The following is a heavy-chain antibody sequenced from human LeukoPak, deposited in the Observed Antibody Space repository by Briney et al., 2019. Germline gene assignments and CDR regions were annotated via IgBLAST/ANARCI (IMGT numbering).Heavy chain of an antibody. Sequence: ASVKVSCKASGYTFTGYYMHWVRQAPGQGLEWMGWINPNSGGTNYAQKFQGRVTMTRDTSISTAYMELSRLRSDDTAVYYCATPSSSSVLGFDYWGQGTLVTVSS. CDR2: INPNSGGT. CDR1: GYTFTGYY. D-gene: IGHD6-6*01. V-gene: IGHV1-2*02. J-gene: IGHJ4*02. CDR3: ATPSSSSVLGFDY.